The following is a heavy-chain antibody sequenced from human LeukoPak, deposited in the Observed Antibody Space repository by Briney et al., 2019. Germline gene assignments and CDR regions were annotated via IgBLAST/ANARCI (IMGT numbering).Heavy chain of an antibody. Sequence: AGGSLRLSCAASGFTFSSYWMSWVRQAPGKGLEWVANIKQDGSERCYVDSVKGRFTISRDNAKNSLYLQMSSLRAEDTAVYYCASYYYYYMDVWGKGTTVTVSS. CDR1: GFTFSSYW. V-gene: IGHV3-7*01. CDR2: IKQDGSER. J-gene: IGHJ6*03. CDR3: ASYYYYYMDV.